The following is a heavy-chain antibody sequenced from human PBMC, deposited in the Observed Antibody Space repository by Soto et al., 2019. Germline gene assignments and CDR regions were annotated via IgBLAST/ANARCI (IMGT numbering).Heavy chain of an antibody. CDR3: ARVLRGVVNWFDP. CDR1: VDTFTNFG. V-gene: IGHV1-18*01. D-gene: IGHD3-10*01. J-gene: IGHJ5*02. Sequence: GASVKVSCKTSVDTFTNFGLSWVRQAPGQGLEWMGWTATYNSNKNYAQKFQGRLTLTTDTSTSTGYMELKGLEYDDTAVYYCARVLRGVVNWFDPWGQGTLVTVSS. CDR2: TATYNSNK.